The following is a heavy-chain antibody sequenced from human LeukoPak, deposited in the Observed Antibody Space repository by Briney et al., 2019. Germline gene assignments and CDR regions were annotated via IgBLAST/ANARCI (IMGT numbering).Heavy chain of an antibody. J-gene: IGHJ4*02. CDR2: IKWNGGST. V-gene: IGHV3-20*04. CDR1: GFTFDDYG. CDR3: AKDGGDCGGDSCYVDY. D-gene: IGHD2-21*01. Sequence: GGSLRLSCAASGFTFDDYGMSWVRQAPGKGLEWVSSIKWNGGSTGYADSVKGRFTISRDNAKNSLYLQMYSLRAEDTALYYCAKDGGDCGGDSCYVDYWGPGALVTVSS.